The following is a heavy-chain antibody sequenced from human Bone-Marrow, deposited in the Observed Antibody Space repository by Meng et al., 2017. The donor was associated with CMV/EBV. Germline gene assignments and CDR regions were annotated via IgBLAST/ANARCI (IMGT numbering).Heavy chain of an antibody. D-gene: IGHD2-2*01. J-gene: IGHJ6*02. CDR1: GGTFSSYA. V-gene: IGHV1-69*05. Sequence: SVKVSCKASGGTFSSYAISWVRQAPGQGLEWMGGIIPIFGTANYAQKFQGRVTITTDESTSTAYMEVSSLRSEDTAVYYCAGGVVPAAIEAVDYYGMDVWGQGTTVTVSS. CDR3: AGGVVPAAIEAVDYYGMDV. CDR2: IIPIFGTA.